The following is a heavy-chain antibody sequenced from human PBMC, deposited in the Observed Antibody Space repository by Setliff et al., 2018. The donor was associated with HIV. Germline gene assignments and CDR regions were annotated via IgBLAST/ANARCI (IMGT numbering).Heavy chain of an antibody. CDR1: GGSISSYY. Sequence: PSETLSLTCTVSGGSISSYYWSWIRQPPGKGLEYIGYIYSNGGTNYNPSLKSRVTISVDTSKNQFSLRLNSVTAADTAMYYCVHSLLGAPMVDYWGQGTLVTVSS. CDR3: VHSLLGAPMVDY. CDR2: IYSNGGT. J-gene: IGHJ4*02. D-gene: IGHD3-16*01. V-gene: IGHV4-59*08.